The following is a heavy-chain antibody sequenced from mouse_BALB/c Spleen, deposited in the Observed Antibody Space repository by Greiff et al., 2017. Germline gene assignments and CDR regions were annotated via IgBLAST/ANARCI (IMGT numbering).Heavy chain of an antibody. CDR2: ISSGSSTI. J-gene: IGHJ4*01. D-gene: IGHD4-1*01. V-gene: IGHV5-17*02. CDR1: GFTFSSFG. Sequence: VQLKESGGGLVQPGGSRKLSCAASGFTFSSFGMHWVRQAPEKGLEWVAYISSGSSTIYYADTVKGRFTISRDNPKNTLFLQMTSLRSEDTAMYYCARGANFLMDYWGQGTSVTVSS. CDR3: ARGANFLMDY.